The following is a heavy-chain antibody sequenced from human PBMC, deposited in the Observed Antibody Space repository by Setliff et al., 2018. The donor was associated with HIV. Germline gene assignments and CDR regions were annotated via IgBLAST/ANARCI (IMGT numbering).Heavy chain of an antibody. CDR1: GYTFTTYA. CDR3: ARDPGYKSTWYGVFDI. V-gene: IGHV1-3*01. CDR2: INEASGNT. D-gene: IGHD6-13*01. J-gene: IGHJ3*02. Sequence: ASVKVSCKASGYTFTTYAIFWVRQAPGQRLEWMGWINEASGNTKCSQKFQGRVNMTRDTSISTTYMELSRLRSDDTAVYYCARDPGYKSTWYGVFDIWGQGTMVTVSS.